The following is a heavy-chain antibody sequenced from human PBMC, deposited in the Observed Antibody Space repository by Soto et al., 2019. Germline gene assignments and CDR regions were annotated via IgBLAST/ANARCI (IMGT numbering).Heavy chain of an antibody. CDR1: GFTLDTYG. CDR3: ARDWGACTPGECYSHGFDL. Sequence: EQLVESGGGMVQPGGSLRLSCAVSGFTLDTYGMHWVRQAAGQGLEWVAVSWHDGRHLDYADSVRGRFTVFRDDSKNTLFLEMNGLRGADTAVYYCARDWGACTPGECYSHGFDLWGQGTLVTVSS. V-gene: IGHV3-33*01. J-gene: IGHJ3*01. D-gene: IGHD2-21*01. CDR2: SWHDGRHL.